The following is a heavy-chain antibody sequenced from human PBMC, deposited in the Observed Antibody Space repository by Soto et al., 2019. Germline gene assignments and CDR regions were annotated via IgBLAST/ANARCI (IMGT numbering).Heavy chain of an antibody. Sequence: QVQLVESGGGLVKPGGSLRLSCAASGFAISDYDMTWIRQAPGKGLEWVSYITASGTTKDYADSVKGRFTISRDTANNSLFLQTNSLRADDTAIYYCARHGGTFDPWGQGTLVTVSS. J-gene: IGHJ5*02. CDR3: ARHGGTFDP. D-gene: IGHD1-7*01. V-gene: IGHV3-11*01. CDR1: GFAISDYD. CDR2: ITASGTTK.